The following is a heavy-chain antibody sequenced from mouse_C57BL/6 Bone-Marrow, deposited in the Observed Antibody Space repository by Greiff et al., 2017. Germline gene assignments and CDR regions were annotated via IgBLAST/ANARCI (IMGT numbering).Heavy chain of an antibody. J-gene: IGHJ3*01. CDR3: TTCSYDYPFAY. V-gene: IGHV14-4*01. CDR2: IDPENGDT. Sequence: VQLQQSGAELVRPGASVKLSCTASGFNIKDDYMHWVKQRPEQGLEWIGWIDPENGDTEYASKFQGKAPITADTSSNTAYLQLSSLTSEDTAVYYCTTCSYDYPFAYWGQGTLVTVSA. CDR1: GFNIKDDY. D-gene: IGHD2-4*01.